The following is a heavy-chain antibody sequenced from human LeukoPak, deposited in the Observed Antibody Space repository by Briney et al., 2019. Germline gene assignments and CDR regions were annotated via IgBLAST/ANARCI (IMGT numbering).Heavy chain of an antibody. CDR3: AREGTGRYYYYYYMDV. D-gene: IGHD1-1*01. CDR1: GFTFSSYE. Sequence: SGGSLRLSCVASGFTFSSYEMNWVRQAPGKGLEWVAYISTSGSDIYYADSVKGRFAISRDNAKNSLYLQMNSLSAEDTATYHCAREGTGRYYYYYYMDVWGKGTTVTISS. CDR2: ISTSGSDI. V-gene: IGHV3-48*03. J-gene: IGHJ6*03.